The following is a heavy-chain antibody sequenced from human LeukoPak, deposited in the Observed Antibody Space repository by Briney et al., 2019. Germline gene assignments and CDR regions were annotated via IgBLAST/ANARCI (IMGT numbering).Heavy chain of an antibody. CDR3: VRAQGYCSAGTCYFDL. Sequence: PGGSLRLSCSASGFTLRTYVMYWVRQAPGSGLEYVSAISSDGSSTHADSVKGRFTISRDNSKNTLFLQMSSLRPEDTAVYYCVRAQGYCSAGTCYFDLWGQGTLVTVSS. CDR2: ISSDGSST. CDR1: GFTLRTYV. D-gene: IGHD2-15*01. V-gene: IGHV3-64D*06. J-gene: IGHJ4*02.